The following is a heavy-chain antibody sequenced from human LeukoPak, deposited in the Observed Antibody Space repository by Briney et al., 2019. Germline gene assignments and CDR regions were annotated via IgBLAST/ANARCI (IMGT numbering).Heavy chain of an antibody. V-gene: IGHV7-4-1*02. J-gene: IGHJ4*02. CDR3: ARGGRQWPLDY. CDR2: INTNTGNP. Sequence: GASVEVSCKASGYTLTSYAMNLVRPAPGQGVEWMGWINTNTGNPTYAQGFTGRFVFSLDTSVSTAYLQISSLKAEDTAVYYCARGGRQWPLDYWGQGTLVTVSS. CDR1: GYTLTSYA. D-gene: IGHD6-19*01.